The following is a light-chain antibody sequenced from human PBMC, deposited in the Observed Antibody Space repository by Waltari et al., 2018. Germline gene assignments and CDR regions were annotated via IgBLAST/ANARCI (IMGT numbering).Light chain of an antibody. CDR3: QAWDSSTAV. CDR2: QDR. CDR1: RLDDKN. J-gene: IGLJ3*02. Sequence: SYELTQPPSLSVSRGQSATITCSGARLDDKNVCWYQQKPAQSPVLVMYQDRKRPSGIPERFSGSNSGNTATLTISAAQGMDEADYYCQAWDSSTAVFGGGTKLTVL. V-gene: IGLV3-1*01.